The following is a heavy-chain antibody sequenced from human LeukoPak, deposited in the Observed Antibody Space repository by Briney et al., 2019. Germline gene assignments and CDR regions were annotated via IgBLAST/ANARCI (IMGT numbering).Heavy chain of an antibody. V-gene: IGHV4-61*01. J-gene: IGHJ6*03. CDR3: ARDQAGYCSSTSCYSSGYYYYMDV. Sequence: SETLSLTCTVSGGSVSGGSISSYYWSWIRQPPGKGLEWIGFIAYTGSTNYNPSLKSRVTISVDTSKNQFSLKLSSVTAADTAVYYCARDQAGYCSSTSCYSSGYYYYMDVWGEGTTVTVSS. CDR1: GGSVSGGSISSYY. CDR2: IAYTGST. D-gene: IGHD2-2*01.